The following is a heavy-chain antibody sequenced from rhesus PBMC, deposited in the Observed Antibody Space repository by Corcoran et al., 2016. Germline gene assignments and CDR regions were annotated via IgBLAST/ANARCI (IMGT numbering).Heavy chain of an antibody. Sequence: QVQLQESGPGLVKPSETLSLTCAVSGGSIRSSNWWSWIRQPPGKGLEWIGYISCSSGRTYYNPSRKSRVTISTDTSKNQVSLKLSSVTAAYTAVYYCARRGSSWSFDYWGQGVLVTVSS. CDR3: ARRGSSWSFDY. D-gene: IGHD6-13*01. CDR2: ISCSSGRT. CDR1: GGSIRSSNW. V-gene: IGHV4-65*01. J-gene: IGHJ4*01.